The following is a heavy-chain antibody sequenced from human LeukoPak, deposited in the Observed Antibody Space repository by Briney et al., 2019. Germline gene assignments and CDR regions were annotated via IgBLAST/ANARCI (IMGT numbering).Heavy chain of an antibody. V-gene: IGHV4-59*01. Sequence: SETLSLTCTVSGGSLNDYYWSWVRQPPGKGLEWIGYIYYSGSTNYNPSLKSRVTISVDTSNNQFSLRLSSVTAADTAVYYCARDSWSNWFARWGEGTLVSVS. D-gene: IGHD2-8*01. CDR1: GGSLNDYY. CDR3: ARDSWSNWFAR. J-gene: IGHJ5*02. CDR2: IYYSGST.